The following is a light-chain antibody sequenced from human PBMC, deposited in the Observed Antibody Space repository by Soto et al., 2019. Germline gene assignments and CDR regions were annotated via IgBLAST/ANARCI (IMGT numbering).Light chain of an antibody. CDR1: QSISNF. CDR2: TTS. Sequence: DIQMTQSPSSLSASVGDRVTISCRASQSISNFLNWYQQKSGKAPKLLIHTTSSLQSGVPSRFSASGTGTDFTLTISSLQPEDFATYYCQQYKSWPPFTFGQGTRLEIK. J-gene: IGKJ5*01. CDR3: QQYKSWPPFT. V-gene: IGKV1-39*01.